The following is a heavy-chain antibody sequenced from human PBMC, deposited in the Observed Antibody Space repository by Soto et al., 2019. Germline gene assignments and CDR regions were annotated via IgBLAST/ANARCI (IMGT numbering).Heavy chain of an antibody. CDR2: IIPRSATS. V-gene: IGHV1-69*12. D-gene: IGHD2-2*01. Sequence: QVQLVQSGAEVKKPGSSVKVSCKASGDTFSTYTITWMRQAPGQGLEWMGGIIPRSATSNYAQKFQGRVTITANESTITSYMELSSPRAKYTTLYYCAREGLVLVPTTVNSDDYYYAMDGWGQGTTVSVSS. J-gene: IGHJ6*02. CDR1: GDTFSTYT. CDR3: AREGLVLVPTTVNSDDYYYAMDG.